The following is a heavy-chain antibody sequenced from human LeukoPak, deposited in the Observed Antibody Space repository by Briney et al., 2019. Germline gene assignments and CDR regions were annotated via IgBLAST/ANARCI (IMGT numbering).Heavy chain of an antibody. CDR1: GFTFSSYS. CDR2: ISSSSSYI. J-gene: IGHJ3*02. V-gene: IGHV3-21*01. Sequence: GGSLRLSCAASGFTFSSYSMNWVRQAPGKELEWVSSISSSSSYIYYADSVKGRFTISRDNAKNSLYLQMNSLRAEDTAVYYCARDRSGAFDIWGQGTMVTVSS. CDR3: ARDRSGAFDI. D-gene: IGHD3-10*01.